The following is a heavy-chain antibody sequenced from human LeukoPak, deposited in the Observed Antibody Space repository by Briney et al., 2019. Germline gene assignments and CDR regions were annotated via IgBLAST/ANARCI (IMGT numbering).Heavy chain of an antibody. CDR2: IIPIFGIA. D-gene: IGHD3-22*01. Sequence: ASVKVSCKASGGTFSSYAISWVRQAPGQGLEWMGRIIPIFGIANYAQKFQGRVTITADKSTSTAYMELSSLRSEDTAVYYCAIKYYYDSSGYFHYWGQGTLVTVSS. V-gene: IGHV1-69*04. CDR3: AIKYYYDSSGYFHY. J-gene: IGHJ4*02. CDR1: GGTFSSYA.